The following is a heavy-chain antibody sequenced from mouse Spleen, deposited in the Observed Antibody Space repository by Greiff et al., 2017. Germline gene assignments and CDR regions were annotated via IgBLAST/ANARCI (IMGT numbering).Heavy chain of an antibody. V-gene: IGHV5-9*04. Sequence: EVKLVESGGGLVKPGGSLKLSCAASGFTFSSYSMSWVRQTPEKRLEWVATISSGGGNTYYPDSVKGRFTISRDNAKNTLYLQMSSLKSEDTAMYYCEGHCGYRLDYWGQGTTLTVSS. CDR1: GFTFSSYS. D-gene: IGHD1-2*01. CDR2: ISSGGGNT. CDR3: EGHCGYRLDY. J-gene: IGHJ2*01.